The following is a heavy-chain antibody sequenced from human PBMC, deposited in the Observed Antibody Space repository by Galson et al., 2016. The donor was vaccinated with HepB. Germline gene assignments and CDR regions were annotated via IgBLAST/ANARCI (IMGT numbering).Heavy chain of an antibody. J-gene: IGHJ4*02. CDR3: ARFRGGHDI. Sequence: SETLSLTCTVSGGSISSYYWSWIRQPPGKGLEWIGYIYYSGSNNYNPSLKSRVTISVDTSKNQFSLKLSSVTAADTAVYYCARFRGGHDIWGQGTLVTVSS. CDR1: GGSISSYY. D-gene: IGHD1-1*01. V-gene: IGHV4-59*01. CDR2: IYYSGSN.